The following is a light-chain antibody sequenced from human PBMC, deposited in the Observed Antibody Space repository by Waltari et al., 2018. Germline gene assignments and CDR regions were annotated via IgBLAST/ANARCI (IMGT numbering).Light chain of an antibody. CDR2: AAS. Sequence: DIQLTQSPSSLSASVGDRVTITCRASQSISTYLSCYQQKPGKAPKLLIYAASRLHSGVPSRFSGSGSGTDFTLTISSLQPEDFATYYCQQGYSTPPRLTFGGGTKVEI. CDR3: QQGYSTPPRLT. V-gene: IGKV1-39*01. CDR1: QSISTY. J-gene: IGKJ4*01.